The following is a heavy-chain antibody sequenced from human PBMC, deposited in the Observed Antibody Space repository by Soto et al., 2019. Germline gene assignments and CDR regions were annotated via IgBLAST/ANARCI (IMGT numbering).Heavy chain of an antibody. CDR2: IIPIFGTA. D-gene: IGHD3-16*02. J-gene: IGHJ6*02. CDR1: GGTFSSYA. CDR3: ARAKKIYDYVWGSYRSYYYYGMDV. Sequence: VKVSCKASGGTFSSYAISWVRQAPGQGLEWMGGIIPIFGTANYAQKFQGRVTITADKSTSTAYMELSSLRSEDTAVYYCARAKKIYDYVWGSYRSYYYYGMDVWGQGTTVTVSS. V-gene: IGHV1-69*06.